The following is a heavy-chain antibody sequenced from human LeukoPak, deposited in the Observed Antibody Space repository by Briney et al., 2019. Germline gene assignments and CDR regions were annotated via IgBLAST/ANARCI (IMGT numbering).Heavy chain of an antibody. Sequence: GGSLRLSCAASGFTFSFYSMNWVRQAPGKGLEWVSYISDSSSFIYYADSLRGRFTIFRDNAKNSLYLQMNSLRAEDTAVYYCAREALYCTSTSCYGYFDSWGQGTLVTVSS. J-gene: IGHJ4*02. D-gene: IGHD2-2*01. CDR1: GFTFSFYS. CDR2: ISDSSSFI. V-gene: IGHV3-48*01. CDR3: AREALYCTSTSCYGYFDS.